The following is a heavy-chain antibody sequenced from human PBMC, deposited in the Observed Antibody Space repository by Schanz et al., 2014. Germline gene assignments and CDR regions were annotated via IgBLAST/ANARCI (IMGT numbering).Heavy chain of an antibody. Sequence: QVQLVESGGGVVQPGRSQRLSCAASGFPFSIYGMHWIRQAPGKGPEWVAFISYDGSNKKYSDSVRGRFTISRDNSKNTLYLQMNNLRAEDTAVFYCAKDESEEQEGTVGVSDWGQGTLVTVSS. CDR2: ISYDGSNK. CDR3: AKDESEEQEGTVGVSD. V-gene: IGHV3-30*18. J-gene: IGHJ4*02. D-gene: IGHD3-16*01. CDR1: GFPFSIYG.